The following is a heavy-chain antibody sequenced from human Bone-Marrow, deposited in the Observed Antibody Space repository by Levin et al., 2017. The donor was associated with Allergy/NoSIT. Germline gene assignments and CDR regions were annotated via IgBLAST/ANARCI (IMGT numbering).Heavy chain of an antibody. D-gene: IGHD6-13*01. CDR2: IYYSGNT. V-gene: IGHV4-31*03. CDR1: GASIGRGGFY. CDR3: AKDGASSGYENWFDP. J-gene: IGHJ5*02. Sequence: PSETLSLTCTVSGASIGRGGFYWSWIRQPPGKGLEWIGYIYYSGNTYYNPSLEGRATISMATSKNQFFLKLTSVTAADTAMYYCAKDGASSGYENWFDPWGQGTLVIVSS.